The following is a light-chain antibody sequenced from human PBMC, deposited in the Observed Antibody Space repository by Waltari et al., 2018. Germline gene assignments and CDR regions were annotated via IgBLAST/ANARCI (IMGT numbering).Light chain of an antibody. Sequence: SYVLTQPPSVSVAPGKTARLTCGVDNFGIKIVHWSQQKPGQAPVLVVYDDSDRPSGSPGRFSGSNSGNTATLTISRVEAGDEADYFCQVWDSSSDHHVVFGGGTKLTVL. CDR1: NFGIKI. J-gene: IGLJ2*01. CDR2: DDS. CDR3: QVWDSSSDHHVV. V-gene: IGLV3-21*03.